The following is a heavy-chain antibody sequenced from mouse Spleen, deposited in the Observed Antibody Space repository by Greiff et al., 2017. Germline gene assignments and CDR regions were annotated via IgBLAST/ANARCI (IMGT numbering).Heavy chain of an antibody. V-gene: IGHV3-6*01. Sequence: EVKLVESGPGLVKPSQSLSLTCSVTGYSITSGYYWKWIRQPPGNKLEWMGYISYDGSNNYNPSLKNRISITRDTSKNQFFLKLNAVTTEDTATYYCGPDAMDYWGQGTSVTVSS. J-gene: IGHJ4*01. CDR2: ISYDGSN. CDR3: GPDAMDY. CDR1: GYSITSGYY.